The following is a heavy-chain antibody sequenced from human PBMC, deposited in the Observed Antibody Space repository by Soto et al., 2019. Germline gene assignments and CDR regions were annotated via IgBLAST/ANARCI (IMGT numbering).Heavy chain of an antibody. J-gene: IGHJ6*02. Sequence: EVQLVESGGGLVQPGGSLRLSCAAFGFKISSSGMNWVRQAPGRGLEWVAYISDSGSNTLYADSVKGRVTVSRDTAKNSLYLQMSSLRDEDRAVYYCARYYYDSSGSDGRDDWGQGTSVNVSS. CDR1: GFKISSSG. CDR3: ARYYYDSSGSDGRDD. V-gene: IGHV3-48*02. D-gene: IGHD3-22*01. CDR2: ISDSGSNT.